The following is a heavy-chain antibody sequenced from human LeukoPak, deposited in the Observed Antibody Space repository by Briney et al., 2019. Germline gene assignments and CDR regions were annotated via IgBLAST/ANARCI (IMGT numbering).Heavy chain of an antibody. CDR3: ANLVAGTKNFDC. D-gene: IGHD6-19*01. CDR1: GFTFSSSA. J-gene: IGHJ4*02. CDR2: ISSGGDNT. V-gene: IGHV3-23*01. Sequence: GGSLRLSCAASGFTFSSSAMSWVRQAPGKGLEWVSTISSGGDNTYYADSAKGRFTISRDNSKNTLYLQMNSLRAEDTAVYYCANLVAGTKNFDCWGQGTLVTVSS.